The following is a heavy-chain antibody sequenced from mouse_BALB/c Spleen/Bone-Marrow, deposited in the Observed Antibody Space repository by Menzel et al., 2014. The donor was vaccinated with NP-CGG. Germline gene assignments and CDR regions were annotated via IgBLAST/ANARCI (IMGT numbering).Heavy chain of an antibody. Sequence: EVKLMESGAGLVKPGASVKLSCTGSGFNIKDTFMHWVKQRPEQGLEWIGRIDPANGNTKYDPKFQGKATITADTSSNTAYLQLTSLTSEDTAVYYCTRGEDYWGQGTTLAVSS. CDR3: TRGEDY. CDR2: IDPANGNT. V-gene: IGHV14-3*02. CDR1: GFNIKDTF. J-gene: IGHJ2*01.